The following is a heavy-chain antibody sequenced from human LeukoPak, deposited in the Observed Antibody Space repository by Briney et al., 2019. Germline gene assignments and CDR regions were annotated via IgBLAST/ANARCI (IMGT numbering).Heavy chain of an antibody. CDR3: ARHELGTSVDY. D-gene: IGHD1/OR15-1a*01. V-gene: IGHV5-51*01. CDR1: GYTFTSFW. CDR2: IDPGDSDA. J-gene: IGHJ4*02. Sequence: GESLKISCKGSGYTFTSFWIAWVRQMPGKGLEWMGMIDPGDSDARYSPSFQSQVTISVDKSITTAYLQWSSLEASDTAIYYCARHELGTSVDYWGQGTLVTVSS.